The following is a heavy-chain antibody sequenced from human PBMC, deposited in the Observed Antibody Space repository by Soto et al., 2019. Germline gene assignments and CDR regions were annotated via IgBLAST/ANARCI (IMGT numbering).Heavy chain of an antibody. CDR1: GGAISSSSYY. D-gene: IGHD3-16*02. CDR2: IYYSGST. V-gene: IGHV4-39*01. CDR3: ARQNYYYIWGTYRPHYFDS. J-gene: IGHJ4*02. Sequence: QLQLQESGPGLVKPSSTLSLTCAVSGGAISSSSYYWGWMRQPPGKGLEWIGSIYYSGSTYYNPSLTSRVTISVDTSKNQFSLKLRSVTAADTAVYYCARQNYYYIWGTYRPHYFDSWCEGTLVTVSS.